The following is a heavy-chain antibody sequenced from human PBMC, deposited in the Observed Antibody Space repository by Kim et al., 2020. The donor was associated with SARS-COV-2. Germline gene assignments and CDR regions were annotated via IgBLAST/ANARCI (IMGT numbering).Heavy chain of an antibody. J-gene: IGHJ5*01. CDR2: INPNTGGT. V-gene: IGHV1-2*06. CDR3: ARVTVGRDSDSGYNFYDS. D-gene: IGHD3-9*01. CDR1: GYSFSDYF. Sequence: ASVKVSCEASGYSFSDYFIHWVRQAPGQGLEWMGRINPNTGGTDFAQRFQGRVTMTLDTSISTAYMELSRLTSDDTAVYYCARVTVGRDSDSGYNFYDSW.